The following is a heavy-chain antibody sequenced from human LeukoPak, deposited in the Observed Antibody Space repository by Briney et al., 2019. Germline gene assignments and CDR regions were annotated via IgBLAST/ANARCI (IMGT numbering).Heavy chain of an antibody. CDR3: ARDLPSRIAVANLAGFDP. D-gene: IGHD6-19*01. Sequence: SVKVSCKASGGTFSSYAFSWVRQAPGQGLEWVGGIIPIFGTANYAQKFQGRVTTTADESTSTAYMELSSLRAEDTAVYYCARDLPSRIAVANLAGFDPWGQGTLVTVSS. J-gene: IGHJ5*02. CDR2: IIPIFGTA. V-gene: IGHV1-69*13. CDR1: GGTFSSYA.